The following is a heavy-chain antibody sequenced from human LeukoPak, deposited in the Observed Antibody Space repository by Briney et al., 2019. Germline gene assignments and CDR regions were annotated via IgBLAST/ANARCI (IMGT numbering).Heavy chain of an antibody. CDR2: ISSSSSTT. V-gene: IGHV3-48*02. J-gene: IGHJ4*02. Sequence: GGSLRLSCAASGFTFSSNSMNWVRQAPGKGLEWVSYISSSSSTTYYADSVKGRFTISRDNAKNSLYLQMNSLRDEDTAVYYCARGASRGFDYWGQGTLVTVSS. CDR3: ARGASRGFDY. CDR1: GFTFSSNS. D-gene: IGHD5-24*01.